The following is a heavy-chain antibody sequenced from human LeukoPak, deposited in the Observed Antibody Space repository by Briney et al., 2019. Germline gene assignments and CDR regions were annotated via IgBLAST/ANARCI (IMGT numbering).Heavy chain of an antibody. D-gene: IGHD3-22*01. CDR2: ISGSGGGT. CDR3: AKGSYLGITMIVVVASFDY. Sequence: GGSLRLSCAASGFTFSSYAMSWVRQAPGKGLEWVSAISGSGGGTYYADSVKGRFTISRDNSKNTLYLQMNSLRAEDTAVYYCAKGSYLGITMIVVVASFDYWGQGTLVTVSS. CDR1: GFTFSSYA. J-gene: IGHJ4*02. V-gene: IGHV3-23*01.